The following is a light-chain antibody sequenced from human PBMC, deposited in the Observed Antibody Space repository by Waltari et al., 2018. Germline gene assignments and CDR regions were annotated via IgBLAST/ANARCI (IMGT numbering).Light chain of an antibody. Sequence: QSALTQPPSASGSPGQSVTISCTGTSSDVGGYNYVSWYQQHPGKAPKLMIYEVSKRPSGAPARFSGSKSGNTASLTVSGLQAEDEADYYCSSYAGSNFVFGTGTKVTVL. J-gene: IGLJ1*01. V-gene: IGLV2-8*01. CDR2: EVS. CDR1: SSDVGGYNY. CDR3: SSYAGSNFV.